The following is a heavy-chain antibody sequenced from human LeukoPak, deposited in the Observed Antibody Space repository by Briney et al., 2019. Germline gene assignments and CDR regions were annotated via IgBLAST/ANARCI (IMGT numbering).Heavy chain of an antibody. CDR1: GFTFSDHY. CDR2: TGNKANSYTT. D-gene: IGHD6-6*01. J-gene: IGHJ6*02. V-gene: IGHV3-72*01. Sequence: GGSLRLSCAASGFTFSDHYMDWVRQARGQGLEWVGHTGNKANSYTTEYAASVKGRFTISRDDSKNSLYLQMNSLKTEDTAVYYCARGGYSSSSFYGMDVWGQGTTVTVSS. CDR3: ARGGYSSSSFYGMDV.